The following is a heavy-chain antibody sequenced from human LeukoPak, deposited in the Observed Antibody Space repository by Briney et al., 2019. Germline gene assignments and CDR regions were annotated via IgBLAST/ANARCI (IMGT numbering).Heavy chain of an antibody. CDR1: GVSISSGGDS. V-gene: IGHV4-30-2*01. CDR3: ARDRFPAAGIGYFDY. D-gene: IGHD6-13*01. Sequence: SGTLSLTCAVSGVSISSGGDSWSGIPQPPGKGLEWIVDIYHSGSTNYNPSPKSRVTISVDTSKNQFSLKLSSVTAADTAVYYCARDRFPAAGIGYFDYWGQGTLVTVSS. CDR2: IYHSGST. J-gene: IGHJ4*02.